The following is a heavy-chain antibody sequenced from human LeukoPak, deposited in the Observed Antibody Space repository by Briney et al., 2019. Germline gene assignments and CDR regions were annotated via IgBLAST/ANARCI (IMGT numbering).Heavy chain of an antibody. CDR2: ISTYNGNS. CDR1: GYNFINYG. J-gene: IGHJ4*02. V-gene: IGHV1-18*01. D-gene: IGHD1-1*01. Sequence: GASVKVSCKASGYNFINYGIRWVRQPPGQGLDWMGWISTYNGNSIYAQKFQGRVTMTTDTSTSTGYMDLRSLTSDDTAVYYCARVARTAVGIRYHFDEWGQGTLVSVSS. CDR3: ARVARTAVGIRYHFDE.